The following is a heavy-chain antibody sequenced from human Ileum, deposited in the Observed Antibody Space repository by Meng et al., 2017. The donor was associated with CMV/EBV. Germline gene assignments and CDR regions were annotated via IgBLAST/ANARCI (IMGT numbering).Heavy chain of an antibody. CDR3: ARGLASGWPDY. D-gene: IGHD3-10*01. CDR1: GGSFTDYY. CDR2: NTHSGRA. V-gene: IGHV4-34*01. J-gene: IGHJ4*02. Sequence: QRQQWGAGLLKPSDTLSPTCAVFGGSFTDYYWTWFRQSPGKGLEWIGENTHSGRAYYSSSLTGRATISVDMSKYQFSLKLPSVTAADTAIYYCARGLASGWPDYWGQGTLVTVSS.